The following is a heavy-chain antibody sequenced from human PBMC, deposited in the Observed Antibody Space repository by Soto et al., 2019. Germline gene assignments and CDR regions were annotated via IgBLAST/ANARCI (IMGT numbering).Heavy chain of an antibody. CDR3: AREGMAGKTGTTGRVDY. J-gene: IGHJ4*02. CDR2: INPNSGGT. Sequence: ASVKVSCKASGYTFTGYYMHWVRQAPGQGLEWMGWINPNSGGTNYAQKFRGRVTMTRDTSISTAYMELSRLRSDDTAVYYCAREGMAGKTGTTGRVDYWGQGTLVTVSS. CDR1: GYTFTGYY. D-gene: IGHD1-7*01. V-gene: IGHV1-2*02.